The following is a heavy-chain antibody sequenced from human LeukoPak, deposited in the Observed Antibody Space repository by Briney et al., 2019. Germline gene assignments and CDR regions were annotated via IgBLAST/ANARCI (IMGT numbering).Heavy chain of an antibody. V-gene: IGHV4-38-2*02. Sequence: SETLSLTCTVSGYSISSGYYWGWIRQPPGRGLEWIASIHHSGSTYYNPSLKSRVTISVDTSKNQFSLKLSSVTAADAAVYYCARSRGYGPSFDYWGQGTLVTVSS. D-gene: IGHD5-12*01. CDR1: GYSISSGYY. CDR2: IHHSGST. CDR3: ARSRGYGPSFDY. J-gene: IGHJ4*02.